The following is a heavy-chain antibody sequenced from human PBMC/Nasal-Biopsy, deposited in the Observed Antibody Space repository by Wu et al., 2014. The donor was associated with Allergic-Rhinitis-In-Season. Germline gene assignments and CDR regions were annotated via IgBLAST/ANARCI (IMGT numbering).Heavy chain of an antibody. CDR3: ARDLALGGSSWLSPVDY. D-gene: IGHD6-13*01. CDR1: GFTFSDYY. Sequence: LRLSCAASGFTFSDYYMTWIRQTPGKGLEWLSYISGSGGYTKSADSVRGRFTISRDNAKNSLFLQMTSLRVEDTAVYYCARDLALGGSSWLSPVDYWGQGTLVTVSS. CDR2: ISGSGGYT. V-gene: IGHV3-11*06. J-gene: IGHJ4*02.